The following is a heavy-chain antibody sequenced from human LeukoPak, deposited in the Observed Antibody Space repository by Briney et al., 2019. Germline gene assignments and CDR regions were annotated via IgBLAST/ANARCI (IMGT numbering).Heavy chain of an antibody. Sequence: SETLSLTCAVYGGSFSGYYWSWIRQSPEKGLEWIGEINHSGGTNYKPSLKSRITISVDTSENQFSLKLSSVTAADTAVYYCARWGLGAFDIWGQGTMVTVSS. CDR1: GGSFSGYY. V-gene: IGHV4-34*01. J-gene: IGHJ3*02. CDR2: INHSGGT. D-gene: IGHD3-10*01. CDR3: ARWGLGAFDI.